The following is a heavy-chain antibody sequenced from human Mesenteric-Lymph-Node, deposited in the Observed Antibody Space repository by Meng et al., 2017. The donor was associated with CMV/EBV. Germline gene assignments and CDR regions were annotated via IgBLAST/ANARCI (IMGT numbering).Heavy chain of an antibody. V-gene: IGHV3-23*01. CDR1: GFTFSSYA. CDR3: AKAEEDYYDSSGYFTY. J-gene: IGHJ4*02. Sequence: GGSLRLSCVASGFTFSSYAMSWVRRAPGKGLEWVSTLSGSGNTIYYADSVKGRFTISRDNSKNTLYLQMNSLRAEDTAVYYCAKAEEDYYDSSGYFTYWGQGTLVTVSS. CDR2: LSGSGNTI. D-gene: IGHD3-22*01.